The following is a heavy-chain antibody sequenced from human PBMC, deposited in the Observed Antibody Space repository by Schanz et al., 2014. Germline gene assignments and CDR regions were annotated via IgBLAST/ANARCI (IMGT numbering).Heavy chain of an antibody. V-gene: IGHV3-30*02. D-gene: IGHD3-10*01. CDR3: AKDPPRGVRTPIKPTLDY. CDR1: GFTFRGYA. J-gene: IGHJ4*02. CDR2: LRSDGSRR. Sequence: VQLLESGGDLVQPGGSLRLSCVVSGFTFRGYAMSWVRQAPGKGLEWLAFLRSDGSRRDYADSVKGRFTISRDNSRNTLSLQMSSLRPEDTAVYYCAKDPPRGVRTPIKPTLDYWGQGTRVTVS.